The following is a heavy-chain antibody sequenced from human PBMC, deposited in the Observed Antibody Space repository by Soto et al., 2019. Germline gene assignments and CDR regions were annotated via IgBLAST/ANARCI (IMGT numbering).Heavy chain of an antibody. J-gene: IGHJ4*02. D-gene: IGHD3-22*01. CDR1: GGTFSTYG. Sequence: QVQLVQSGAEVKKGGSSVKVSCKASGGTFSTYGIGCVRQAPGQVLEWMGGIIPMFGSAKYAQKFQGRVTISADESTNTLYMELSSLRSEDTAVYYCARGTFYYDRSGYRHFYYWGQGPLVTVSS. CDR2: IIPMFGSA. CDR3: ARGTFYYDRSGYRHFYY. V-gene: IGHV1-69*01.